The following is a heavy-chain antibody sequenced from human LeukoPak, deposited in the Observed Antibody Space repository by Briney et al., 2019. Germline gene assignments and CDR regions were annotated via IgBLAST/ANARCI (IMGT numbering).Heavy chain of an antibody. CDR3: ARVKRGYSLYYMDV. J-gene: IGHJ6*03. D-gene: IGHD5-18*01. CDR1: GGSINSYY. Sequence: SETLSLTCNVSGGSINSYYWSWIRQPPGKGLEWIGYIYYSGSTNYNPSLKSRVTISVDTSKNQFSLKLSSVTAADTAVYYCARVKRGYSLYYMDVWGKGTTVTVSS. CDR2: IYYSGST. V-gene: IGHV4-59*01.